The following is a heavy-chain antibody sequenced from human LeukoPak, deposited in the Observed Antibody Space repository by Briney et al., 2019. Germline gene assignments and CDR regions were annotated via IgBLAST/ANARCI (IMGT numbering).Heavy chain of an antibody. V-gene: IGHV3-48*04. CDR1: GFTFSSYS. CDR3: ARGLRYCSGGRCYFSPPYYYYMDV. CDR2: ISSISSSST. J-gene: IGHJ6*03. D-gene: IGHD2-15*01. Sequence: GGSLRLSCAASGFTFSSYSMNWVRQAPGKGLEWVSYISSISSSSTYYADSVKGRFTISRDNAKNSLYLQMNSLRAEDTAVYYCARGLRYCSGGRCYFSPPYYYYMDVWGKGTTVTIS.